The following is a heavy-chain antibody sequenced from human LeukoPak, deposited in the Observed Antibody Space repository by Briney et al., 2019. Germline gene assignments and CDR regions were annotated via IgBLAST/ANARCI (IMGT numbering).Heavy chain of an antibody. CDR2: IYYSGST. J-gene: IGHJ3*02. CDR1: GGSISSYY. D-gene: IGHD3-22*01. V-gene: IGHV4-59*01. CDR3: ARDPRGTYYYDSSAFDI. Sequence: SDTLSLTRTVSGGSISSYYWSWIRQPPGKGLEGIGYIYYSGSTNYNPSLKSRVTISVDTSKNHFSLKLSSVTAADAAVYYCARDPRGTYYYDSSAFDIWGQGTMVTVSS.